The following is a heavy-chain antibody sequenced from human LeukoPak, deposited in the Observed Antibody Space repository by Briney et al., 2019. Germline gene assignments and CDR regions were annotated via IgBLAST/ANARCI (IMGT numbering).Heavy chain of an antibody. CDR3: AKYFSTSASRNFDS. Sequence: GGSLRLSCVASGFSFSGYAMSWVRQAPGKGLEWVSAIGSGGSDTHYADSVKGRFTISRDNPKTTLYLQMNSLRAEDTALYYCAKYFSTSASRNFDSWGQGILVSVSS. J-gene: IGHJ4*02. CDR1: GFSFSGYA. CDR2: IGSGGSDT. V-gene: IGHV3-23*01. D-gene: IGHD2-15*01.